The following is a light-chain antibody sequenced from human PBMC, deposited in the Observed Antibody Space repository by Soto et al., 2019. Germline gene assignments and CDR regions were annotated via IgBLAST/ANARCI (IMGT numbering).Light chain of an antibody. J-gene: IGKJ4*01. CDR1: QSVSSY. CDR2: GAS. Sequence: EIVLTQSPGTLSLSPGERATLSCRASQSVSSYLAWYQQKPGQAPRLLIYGASSRATGIPDRFSGSGSGTDFTLTISRLEPEDFAVYYCQQYGSSPRLTFGGGTKVEIK. CDR3: QQYGSSPRLT. V-gene: IGKV3-20*01.